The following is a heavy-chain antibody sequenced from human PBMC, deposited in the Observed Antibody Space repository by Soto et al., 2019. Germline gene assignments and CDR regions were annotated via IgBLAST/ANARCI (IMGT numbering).Heavy chain of an antibody. J-gene: IGHJ6*02. CDR2: IYYSGST. D-gene: IGHD3-22*01. V-gene: IGHV4-31*03. CDR3: ARGGNSSGYYTTYYYGMDV. Sequence: SETLSLTCTVSGGSISSGGYYWSWIRQHPGKGLEWIGYIYYSGSTYYNPSLKSRVTISVDTSKNQFSLKLSSVTAADTAVYYCARGGNSSGYYTTYYYGMDVWGQGTTVTVSS. CDR1: GGSISSGGYY.